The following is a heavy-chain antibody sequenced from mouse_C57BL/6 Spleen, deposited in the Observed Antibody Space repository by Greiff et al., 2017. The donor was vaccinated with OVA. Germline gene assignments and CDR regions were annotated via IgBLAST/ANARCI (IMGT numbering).Heavy chain of an antibody. V-gene: IGHV1-69*01. D-gene: IGHD6-1*01. CDR2: IDPSDSYT. CDR1: GYTFTSYW. Sequence: QVQLQQPGAELVMPGASVKLSCKASGYTFTSYWMHWVKQRPGQGLEWIGEIDPSDSYTNYNQKFKGKSTLTVDKSSSTAYMQLSSLTSEDSAVYYCARGESSRLQCAAFDYWGQGTSVTVSS. CDR3: ARGESSRLQCAAFDY. J-gene: IGHJ4*01.